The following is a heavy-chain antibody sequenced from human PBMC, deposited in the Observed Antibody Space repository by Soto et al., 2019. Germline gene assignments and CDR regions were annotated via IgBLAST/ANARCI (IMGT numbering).Heavy chain of an antibody. CDR1: GGSISSSSYY. CDR2: IYYSGST. CDR3: ARGECSSNYCFPRGALDI. Sequence: SETLSLTCTVSGGSISSSSYYWGWIRQPPGKGLEWIGSIYYSGSTYYNPSLKSRVTISVDTSKNQFSLKLSSVTAADTAVYYCARGECSSNYCFPRGALDIWGQGTVVT. V-gene: IGHV4-39*01. D-gene: IGHD2-2*01. J-gene: IGHJ3*02.